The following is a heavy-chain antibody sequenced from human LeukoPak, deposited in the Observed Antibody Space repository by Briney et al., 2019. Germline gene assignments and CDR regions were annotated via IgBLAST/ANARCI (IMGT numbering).Heavy chain of an antibody. CDR2: INPSGGSA. D-gene: IGHD3-22*01. CDR1: GYTFTNYY. Sequence: ASVNVSCKASGYTFTNYYIHWVRQAPGQGLEWMGTINPSGGSADYAQKFPGRVTMTRDTSTRTVYMELSSLRSEDTAVYYCARDSGADSSGYFLTKGYFDYWGQGALVTVSS. CDR3: ARDSGADSSGYFLTKGYFDY. J-gene: IGHJ4*02. V-gene: IGHV1-46*01.